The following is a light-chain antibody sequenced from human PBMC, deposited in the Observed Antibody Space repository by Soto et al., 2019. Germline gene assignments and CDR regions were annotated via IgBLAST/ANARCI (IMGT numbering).Light chain of an antibody. CDR2: AAS. Sequence: EIVLTQSPGTLSLSPGERATLSCRASQSVGSDYLGWYQQKPGQAPRLLIFAASKRAAGIPDRFSGSGSGSDVTLTISRLEPEDFAVYFCQQYGTSPWTFGQGTKVEIK. J-gene: IGKJ1*01. CDR1: QSVGSDY. CDR3: QQYGTSPWT. V-gene: IGKV3-20*01.